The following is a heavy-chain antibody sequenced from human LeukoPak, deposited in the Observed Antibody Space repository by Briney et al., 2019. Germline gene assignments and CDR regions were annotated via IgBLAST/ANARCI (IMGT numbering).Heavy chain of an antibody. CDR1: GFTFSSHA. CDR2: ISYDGSNK. Sequence: GGSLRLSCAASGFTFSSHAMHWVRQAPGKGLEWVAVISYDGSNKYYADSVKGRFTISRDNSKNTLYLQMNSLRAEDTAVYYCARDLIVVVTAILDYWGQGTLVTVSS. V-gene: IGHV3-30-3*01. J-gene: IGHJ4*02. CDR3: ARDLIVVVTAILDY. D-gene: IGHD2-21*02.